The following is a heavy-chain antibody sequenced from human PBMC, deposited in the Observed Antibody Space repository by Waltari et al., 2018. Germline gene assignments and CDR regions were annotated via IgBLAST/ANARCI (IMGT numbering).Heavy chain of an antibody. Sequence: EVQLVESGGGLVQPGGSLRLSCAASGFTFSSYAMSWVRQAPGKGLEGVSAIIGSGGRTYYADSVKGRFTISRDNSKNTLYLQMNSLRAEDTAVYYCAKKIFGVVIIPPLFDYWGQGTLVTVSS. D-gene: IGHD3-3*01. J-gene: IGHJ4*02. CDR1: GFTFSSYA. CDR3: AKKIFGVVIIPPLFDY. CDR2: IIGSGGRT. V-gene: IGHV3-23*04.